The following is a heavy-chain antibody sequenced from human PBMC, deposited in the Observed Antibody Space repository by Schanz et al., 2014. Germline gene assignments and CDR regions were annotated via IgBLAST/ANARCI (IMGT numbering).Heavy chain of an antibody. CDR2: INQGDTS. Sequence: QVQLQQWGAGLLKPSETLSLTCAVYGGSFSSNYWSWIRQPPGKGLEWIGEINQGDTSNYNPSLKSRVTMRVDTSKIEISLKLRSVTAADAAVEYCARGTRERLLRRSWQFAFDIWGRGTMVTVSS. J-gene: IGHJ3*02. V-gene: IGHV4-34*02. D-gene: IGHD3-3*01. CDR3: ARGTRERLLRRSWQFAFDI. CDR1: GGSFSSNY.